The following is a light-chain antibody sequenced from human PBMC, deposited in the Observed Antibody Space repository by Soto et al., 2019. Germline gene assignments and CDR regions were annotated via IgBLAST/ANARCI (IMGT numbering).Light chain of an antibody. Sequence: QLVLTQPASVSGSPGQSITISCTGTSSDVGGYNYVSWYQQHPGKAPKLMIYDVSNRPSGVSNRFSGSKSGNTASLTISGLQAEDEADYYCSSYTSSSTFYVFGTGTKVTVL. CDR2: DVS. CDR3: SSYTSSSTFYV. J-gene: IGLJ1*01. CDR1: SSDVGGYNY. V-gene: IGLV2-14*01.